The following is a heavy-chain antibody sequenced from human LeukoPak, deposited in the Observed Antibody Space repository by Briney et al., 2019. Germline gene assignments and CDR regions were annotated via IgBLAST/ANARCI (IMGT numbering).Heavy chain of an antibody. V-gene: IGHV5-51*01. CDR2: VYPDASKT. Sequence: GESLKISCKGSGDTFNNDWIAWVRQMPGKGLEWMGIVYPDASKTKYNPSFQGQVTISADKSTTTAYLQWSSLRASDTAIYYCARQMGGTTSVNSFDPWGQGTLVTVSS. D-gene: IGHD1-1*01. J-gene: IGHJ5*02. CDR3: ARQMGGTTSVNSFDP. CDR1: GDTFNNDW.